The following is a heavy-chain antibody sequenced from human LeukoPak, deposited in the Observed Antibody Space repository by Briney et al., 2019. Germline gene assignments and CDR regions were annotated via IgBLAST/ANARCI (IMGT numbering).Heavy chain of an antibody. D-gene: IGHD5-24*01. Sequence: GGSLRLSCAASGFTVSSNYMSWVRQAPGKGLEWVSVIYSGGSTYYADSVKGRFTISRDNSKNTLYLQMNSLRAEDTAVYYCARGVRDGYNSREDFFRYFTKKKYYMDVWGKGTTVTVSS. CDR3: ARGVRDGYNSREDFFRYFTKKKYYMDV. V-gene: IGHV3-53*01. CDR1: GFTVSSNY. J-gene: IGHJ6*03. CDR2: IYSGGST.